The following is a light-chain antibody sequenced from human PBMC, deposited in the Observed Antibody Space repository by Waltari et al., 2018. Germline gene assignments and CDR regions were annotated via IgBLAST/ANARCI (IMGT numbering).Light chain of an antibody. CDR1: SSNLGADFD. Sequence: QSVLTQPPSVSGAPGQRVTISCTGSSSNLGADFDVHWYQLLPGTAPKLLIYNNSNRPSGVPDRFSGSKSGTSASLAITGLQAEDEADYYCQSYDSSLGVLCVFGTGTKVTVL. J-gene: IGLJ1*01. CDR3: QSYDSSLGVLCV. V-gene: IGLV1-40*01. CDR2: NNS.